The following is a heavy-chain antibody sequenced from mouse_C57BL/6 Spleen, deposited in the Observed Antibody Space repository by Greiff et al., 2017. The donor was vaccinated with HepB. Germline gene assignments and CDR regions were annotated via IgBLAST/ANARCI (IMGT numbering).Heavy chain of an antibody. CDR1: GYTFTSYW. CDR3: ASSWDEDYFDY. J-gene: IGHJ2*01. Sequence: KQPGAELVKPGASVKLSCKASGYTFTSYWMHWVKQRPGQGLEWIGMIHPNSGSTNYNEKFKSKATLTVDKSSSTAYMQLSSLTSEDSAVYYCASSWDEDYFDYWGQGTTLTVSS. D-gene: IGHD4-1*01. V-gene: IGHV1-64*01. CDR2: IHPNSGST.